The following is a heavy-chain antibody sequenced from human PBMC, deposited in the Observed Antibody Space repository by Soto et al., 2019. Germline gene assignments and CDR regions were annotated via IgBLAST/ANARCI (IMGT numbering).Heavy chain of an antibody. CDR2: INPSGGST. D-gene: IGHD6-6*01. Sequence: QVQLVQSGAEVKKPGASVKVSCKASGYTFTSYYMHWVRQAPGQGLEWMGIINPSGGSTSYAQKFQGRVTMTRDTSTSTVYMELSSLRSEDTAVYYCARDRIAARPGEGAFDIWGQGTMVTVSS. CDR3: ARDRIAARPGEGAFDI. V-gene: IGHV1-46*03. CDR1: GYTFTSYY. J-gene: IGHJ3*02.